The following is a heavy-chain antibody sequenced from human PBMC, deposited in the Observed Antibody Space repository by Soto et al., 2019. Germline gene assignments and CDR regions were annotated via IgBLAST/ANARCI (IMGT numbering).Heavy chain of an antibody. CDR1: GGSFSDTY. V-gene: IGHV4-34*01. Sequence: SETLSLTCAVYGGSFSDTYWNWFRQPPGKGLEWIGEINHSGSTNYNPSLKSRVTISVDTSKNQFSLKLSSVTAADTAVYYCARVLLWFGESGMDVWGQGTTVTVSS. D-gene: IGHD3-10*01. CDR3: ARVLLWFGESGMDV. CDR2: INHSGST. J-gene: IGHJ6*02.